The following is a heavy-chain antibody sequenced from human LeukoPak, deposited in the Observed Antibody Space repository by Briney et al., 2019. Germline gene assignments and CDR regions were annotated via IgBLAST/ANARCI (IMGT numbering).Heavy chain of an antibody. D-gene: IGHD3-22*01. V-gene: IGHV1-18*01. CDR1: GYTFTSYG. J-gene: IGHJ3*02. CDR3: ARGGDYYDSSGYYYPSDAFDI. CDR2: ISAYNGNT. Sequence: ASVKVSCKASGYTFTSYGISWVRQAPGQGLEWMGWISAYNGNTNYAQKFQGRVTMTRNTSISTAYMELSSLRSEDTAVYYCARGGDYYDSSGYYYPSDAFDIWGQGTMVTVSS.